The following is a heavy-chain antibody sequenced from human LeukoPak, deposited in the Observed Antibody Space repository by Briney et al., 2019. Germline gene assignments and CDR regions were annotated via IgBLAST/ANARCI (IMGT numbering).Heavy chain of an antibody. CDR2: INSDWSST. CDR1: GFTFSSYW. J-gene: IGHJ4*02. Sequence: GGSLRLSCAASGFTFSSYWMHWVRHAPGKGLVWVSRINSDWSSTSYADSVKGRFTISRDNAKNSLYLQMNSLRAEDTAVYYCARAAYYDSSGPENFDYWGQGTLVTVSS. V-gene: IGHV3-74*01. D-gene: IGHD3-22*01. CDR3: ARAAYYDSSGPENFDY.